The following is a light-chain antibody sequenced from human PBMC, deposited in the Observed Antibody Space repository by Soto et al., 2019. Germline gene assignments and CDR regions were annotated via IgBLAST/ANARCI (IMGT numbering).Light chain of an antibody. CDR3: CSYAGSSTLV. CDR1: SSDVGSYNL. CDR2: EGS. Sequence: QSALTQPAPVSGSHGQSITISCTGTSSDVGSYNLVSWYQQHPGKAPKLMIYEGSKRPSGVSNRFSGSKSGNTASLTISGLQAEDEADYYCCSYAGSSTLVFGGGTKLTVL. J-gene: IGLJ2*01. V-gene: IGLV2-23*01.